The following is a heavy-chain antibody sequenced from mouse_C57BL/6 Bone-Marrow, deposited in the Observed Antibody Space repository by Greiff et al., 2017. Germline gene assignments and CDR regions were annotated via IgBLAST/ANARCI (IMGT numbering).Heavy chain of an antibody. Sequence: EVQLQQSGAELVRPGASVKLSCTASGFNIKDYYMHWVKQRPEQGLEWIGRIDPEDGDTEYAPKFQGKATMTADTSSNTAYLQLSSLTSEDTAVXSCTTPFYDGYSHWYFDVWGTGTTVTVSS. CDR2: IDPEDGDT. CDR3: TTPFYDGYSHWYFDV. J-gene: IGHJ1*03. V-gene: IGHV14-1*01. CDR1: GFNIKDYY. D-gene: IGHD2-3*01.